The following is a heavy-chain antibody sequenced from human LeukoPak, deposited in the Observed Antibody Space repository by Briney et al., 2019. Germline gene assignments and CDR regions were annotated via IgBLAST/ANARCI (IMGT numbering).Heavy chain of an antibody. CDR3: AKWEYYGSGSYFYYYGMDV. D-gene: IGHD3-10*01. V-gene: IGHV3-23*01. J-gene: IGHJ6*02. CDR2: ISGSGVST. Sequence: GGSLRLSCAASGFTFSSYAMSWVRQAPGKGLEWVSAISGSGVSTFYADSVKGRFTTSRDNSKNTLYLQMNSLRAEDTAVYYCAKWEYYGSGSYFYYYGMDVWGQGTTVTVSS. CDR1: GFTFSSYA.